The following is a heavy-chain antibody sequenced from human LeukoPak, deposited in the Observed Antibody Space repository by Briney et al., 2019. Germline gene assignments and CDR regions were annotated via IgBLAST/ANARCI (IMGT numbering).Heavy chain of an antibody. CDR3: ARGPVRDDGLTGISYYFGLDV. V-gene: IGHV4-34*01. Sequence: SETLSLTCAVYGGYFTDYYWSWIRHLPGKGLEWIGEIHHRAGANYNPSLWGRVTISADTSKNQFSLHLTSATAADTATFYCARGPVRDDGLTGISYYFGLDVWGHGTTVTVFS. CDR2: IHHRAGA. J-gene: IGHJ6*02. D-gene: IGHD2-21*02. CDR1: GGYFTDYY.